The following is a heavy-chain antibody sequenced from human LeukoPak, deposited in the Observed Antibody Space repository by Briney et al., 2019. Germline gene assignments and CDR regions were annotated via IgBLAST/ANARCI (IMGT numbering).Heavy chain of an antibody. Sequence: PSETLSLTCTVSGVSISSGGYYWSWIRQHPGKGLEWIGYIFYSGSTNYNPSLKSRVTISVDTSKNQFSLKLSSVTAADTAVYYCARLGVPWVPDYWGQGTLVTVSS. V-gene: IGHV4-61*08. CDR2: IFYSGST. J-gene: IGHJ4*02. CDR3: ARLGVPWVPDY. CDR1: GVSISSGGYY. D-gene: IGHD3-16*01.